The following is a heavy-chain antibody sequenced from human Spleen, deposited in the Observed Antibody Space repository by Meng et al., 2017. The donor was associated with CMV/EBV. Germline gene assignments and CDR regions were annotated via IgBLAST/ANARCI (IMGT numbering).Heavy chain of an antibody. D-gene: IGHD3-10*01. CDR3: GRLRDY. Sequence: GESLKISCAASGFTFSGSAMHWIRQAPGKGLEWVSFISRSSGIIHYADSVKGRFTISRDNAKNSLYLQMNGLRAEDTAVYYCGRLRDYWGQGTLVTVSS. CDR1: GFTFSGSA. CDR2: ISRSSGII. V-gene: IGHV3-48*04. J-gene: IGHJ4*02.